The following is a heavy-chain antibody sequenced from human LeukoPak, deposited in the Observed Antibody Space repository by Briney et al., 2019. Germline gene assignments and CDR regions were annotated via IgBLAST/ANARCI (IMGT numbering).Heavy chain of an antibody. D-gene: IGHD3-22*01. CDR1: GGTFSSYA. CDR3: ARDPDYYDSSGYYYGGSDN. V-gene: IGHV1-69*04. Sequence: SVKVSCKASGGTFSSYAISWVRQAPGQGLEWMGRIIPILGIANYAQKFQGRVTITADKSTSTAYMELSSLRSEDTAVYYCARDPDYYDSSGYYYGGSDNWGQGTLVTVSS. CDR2: IIPILGIA. J-gene: IGHJ4*02.